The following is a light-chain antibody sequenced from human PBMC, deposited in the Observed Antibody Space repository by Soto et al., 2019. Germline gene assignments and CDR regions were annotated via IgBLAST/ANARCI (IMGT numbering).Light chain of an antibody. CDR1: QSIRPW. CDR2: KTS. V-gene: IGKV1-5*03. J-gene: IGKJ1*01. Sequence: DIQMTQSPSTLSASVGDRVTITCRASQSIRPWLAWYQQKPGKAPKVLIYKTSTLQSGVPSRFSGSGSGTEFTLTISSLQPDDFATYYCQQYKSYSRTFGQGTKVEI. CDR3: QQYKSYSRT.